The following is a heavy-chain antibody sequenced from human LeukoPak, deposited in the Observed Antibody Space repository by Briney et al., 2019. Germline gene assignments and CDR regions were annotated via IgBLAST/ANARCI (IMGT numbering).Heavy chain of an antibody. CDR1: GFTFSSYW. D-gene: IGHD6-13*01. Sequence: GGSLRLSCAAPGFTFSSYWMHWVRRAPGKGLEWVSVISGSGGSTNYADSVKGRFIISRDNSRNTLFLQMNSLRAEDTAVYYCAKHHYSSSRDYFDYWGQGTLVTVSS. J-gene: IGHJ4*02. CDR2: ISGSGGST. V-gene: IGHV3-23*01. CDR3: AKHHYSSSRDYFDY.